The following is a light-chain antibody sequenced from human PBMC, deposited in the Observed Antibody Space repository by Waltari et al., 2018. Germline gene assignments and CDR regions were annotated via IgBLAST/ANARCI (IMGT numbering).Light chain of an antibody. CDR3: QQYYSNPAT. J-gene: IGKJ1*01. CDR1: PGISSY. CDR2: AAS. Sequence: AIRITQSPSSLSASTAARVTVTCRAGPGISSYLAWYQQKPGKAPTVLIYAASTLQSGVPSRFSGSGSGTDFTLTISCLQSEDFAIYYSQQYYSNPATFGQGTKVEIK. V-gene: IGKV1-8*01.